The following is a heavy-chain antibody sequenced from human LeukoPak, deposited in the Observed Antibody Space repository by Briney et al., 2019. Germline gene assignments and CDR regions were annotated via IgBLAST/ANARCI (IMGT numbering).Heavy chain of an antibody. D-gene: IGHD6-19*01. V-gene: IGHV4-4*02. Sequence: PSGTLSLTCAVSGGSISSSNWWSWVRQPPGKGLEWIGEIYHSGSANYNPSLKSRVTISVDTSKNQFSLKLSSVTAADTAVYYCARLEVAGIYWYFDLWGRGTLVTVSS. CDR2: IYHSGSA. CDR1: GGSISSSNW. CDR3: ARLEVAGIYWYFDL. J-gene: IGHJ2*01.